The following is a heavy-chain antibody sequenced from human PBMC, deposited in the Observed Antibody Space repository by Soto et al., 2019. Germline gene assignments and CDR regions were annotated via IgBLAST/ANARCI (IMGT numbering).Heavy chain of an antibody. Sequence: GESLKISCKGSGYSFTSYWISWVLQIPGKGLEWMGRIDPSDSYTNYSPSFQGHVTISADKSISTAYLQWSSLKASDTAMYYCARSQIVATCPNYCGMDVWRQGTTVTVAS. D-gene: IGHD5-12*01. J-gene: IGHJ6*02. V-gene: IGHV5-10-1*01. CDR3: ARSQIVATCPNYCGMDV. CDR2: IDPSDSYT. CDR1: GYSFTSYW.